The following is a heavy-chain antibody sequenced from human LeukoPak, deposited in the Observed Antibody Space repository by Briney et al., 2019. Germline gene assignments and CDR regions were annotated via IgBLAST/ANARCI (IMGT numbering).Heavy chain of an antibody. CDR2: IYSGGST. Sequence: AGGSLRLSCAASGFTVSSNYMSWVRQAPGKGLEWVSVIYSGGSTYYADSVKGRFTISRDNSKNTLYLQMNSLRAEDTAVYYCAREYYYDSSGYYRGGYFDYWGQGTLVTVSS. V-gene: IGHV3-53*01. J-gene: IGHJ4*02. CDR3: AREYYYDSSGYYRGGYFDY. CDR1: GFTVSSNY. D-gene: IGHD3-22*01.